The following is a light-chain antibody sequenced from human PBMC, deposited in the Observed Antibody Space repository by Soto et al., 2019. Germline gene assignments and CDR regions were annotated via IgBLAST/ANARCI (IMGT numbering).Light chain of an antibody. J-gene: IGKJ2*01. CDR3: QQYGSSPPYT. CDR2: GAS. V-gene: IGKV3-20*01. CDR1: QSVSSSY. Sequence: EIVLTQSPGTLSLSPGERATLSCRASQSVSSSYLAWYQQKPGQAPRHLIYGASSRATGIPDRFSGSGSGTDFTLTLSRLEPEDFAVYYCQQYGSSPPYTFGQGTKLEIK.